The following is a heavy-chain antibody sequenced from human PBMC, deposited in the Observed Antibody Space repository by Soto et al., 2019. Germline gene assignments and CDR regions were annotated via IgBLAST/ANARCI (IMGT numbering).Heavy chain of an antibody. CDR1: GYAFTSYG. CDR3: AREYSSSSGYWFDP. J-gene: IGHJ5*02. Sequence: ASVKVSCKASGYAFTSYGISWVRQAPGQGLEWMGWISAYNGNTNYAQKLQGRVTMTTDTSTSTAYMELRSLRSDDTAVYYCAREYSSSSGYWFDPWGQGTLVTVSS. D-gene: IGHD6-6*01. CDR2: ISAYNGNT. V-gene: IGHV1-18*01.